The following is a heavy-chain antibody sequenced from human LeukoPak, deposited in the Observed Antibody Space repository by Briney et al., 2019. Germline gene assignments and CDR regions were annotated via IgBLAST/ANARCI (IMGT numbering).Heavy chain of an antibody. J-gene: IGHJ4*02. Sequence: GGSLRLSCAASGFTFSSYEMNWVRQAPGKGLEWVSYVSSSGSTIYYADSVKGRFTISRDNAKNSLYLQMNSLRAEDTAVYYCARPYYYDSSGYHYYFDYWGQGTLVTVSS. CDR2: VSSSGSTI. V-gene: IGHV3-48*03. CDR1: GFTFSSYE. D-gene: IGHD3-22*01. CDR3: ARPYYYDSSGYHYYFDY.